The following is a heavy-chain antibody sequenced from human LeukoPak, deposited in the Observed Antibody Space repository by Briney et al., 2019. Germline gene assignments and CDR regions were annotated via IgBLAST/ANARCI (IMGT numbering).Heavy chain of an antibody. D-gene: IGHD1-14*01. Sequence: GGSLRLSCAASGFTFSSYGMHWVRQAPGKGLEWVAVISYDGSNKYYADSVKGRFTTSRDNSKNTLYLQMNSLRAEDTAVYYCAKGNHYFDYWGQGTLDTVSS. J-gene: IGHJ4*02. CDR2: ISYDGSNK. V-gene: IGHV3-30*18. CDR1: GFTFSSYG. CDR3: AKGNHYFDY.